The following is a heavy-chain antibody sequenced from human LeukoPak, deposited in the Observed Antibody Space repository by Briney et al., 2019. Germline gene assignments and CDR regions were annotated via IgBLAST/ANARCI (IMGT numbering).Heavy chain of an antibody. CDR1: GFTFSRYW. Sequence: GGSLRLSCAASGFTFSRYWMHWLHQAPGKGLVWVSRISTDGSSTSYADSVKGRFTISRDNGKNTLYLQMNSLRAEDTAVYYCASYLTSIPPGMDVWGQGTTVTVSS. D-gene: IGHD2/OR15-2a*01. CDR2: ISTDGSST. J-gene: IGHJ6*02. CDR3: ASYLTSIPPGMDV. V-gene: IGHV3-74*01.